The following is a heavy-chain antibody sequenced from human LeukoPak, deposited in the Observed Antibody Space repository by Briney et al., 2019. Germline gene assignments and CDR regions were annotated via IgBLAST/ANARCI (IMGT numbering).Heavy chain of an antibody. V-gene: IGHV3-7*03. J-gene: IGHJ4*02. CDR3: ARGSGSSWYFYFDY. CDR2: VRPDGREQ. D-gene: IGHD6-13*01. Sequence: GGSLRLSCSASGFTFNTYWMSWVRQAPGKGLQWVANVRPDGREQRYVDSVKGRFTISRDNAKNSVYLQMNSLRAEDTALYYCARGSGSSWYFYFDYWGQGTLVTVSS. CDR1: GFTFNTYW.